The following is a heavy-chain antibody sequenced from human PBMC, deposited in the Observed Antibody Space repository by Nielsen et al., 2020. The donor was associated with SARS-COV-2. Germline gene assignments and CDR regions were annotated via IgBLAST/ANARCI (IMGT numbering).Heavy chain of an antibody. Sequence: ASVKVSCKASGYTFTGYYMHWVRQAPGQGLEWMGWINPNSGGTNYAQKFQGRVTMTRDTSISTAYMELSRLRSDDTAVYYCARDFITGSTIGLGAFDIWGQGTMVTVSS. D-gene: IGHD1-26*01. J-gene: IGHJ3*02. CDR3: ARDFITGSTIGLGAFDI. V-gene: IGHV1-2*02. CDR1: GYTFTGYY. CDR2: INPNSGGT.